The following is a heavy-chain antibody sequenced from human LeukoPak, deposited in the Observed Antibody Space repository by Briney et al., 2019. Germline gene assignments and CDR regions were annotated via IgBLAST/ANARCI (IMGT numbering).Heavy chain of an antibody. Sequence: GGSLRLSCAACGFTFCSYSMNWVRQAPGKGLKWVSSISSSSSYIYYADSVKGRFTISRDNAKNSLYLQMNSLRAEDTAVYYCALELVGEYFQHWGQGTLVTVSS. V-gene: IGHV3-21*01. CDR3: ALELVGEYFQH. CDR2: ISSSSSYI. D-gene: IGHD1-26*01. J-gene: IGHJ1*01. CDR1: GFTFCSYS.